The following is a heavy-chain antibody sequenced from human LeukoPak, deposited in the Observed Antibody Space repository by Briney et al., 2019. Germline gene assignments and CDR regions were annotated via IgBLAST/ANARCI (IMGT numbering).Heavy chain of an antibody. CDR1: GGSFSDYS. Sequence: SETLSLTCAVYGGSFSDYSWNGIRQPPGKGLEWIGEINHSGSTNYNPSLKSRVTISVDTSKNQFSLKLTSVTAADTAVYYCARSPYLRTYGYGPWELPVSYFDYWGQGTLVTVSS. D-gene: IGHD1-26*01. CDR3: ARSPYLRTYGYGPWELPVSYFDY. CDR2: INHSGST. V-gene: IGHV4-34*01. J-gene: IGHJ4*02.